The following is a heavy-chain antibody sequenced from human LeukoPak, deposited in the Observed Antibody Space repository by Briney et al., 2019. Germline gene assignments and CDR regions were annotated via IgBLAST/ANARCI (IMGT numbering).Heavy chain of an antibody. Sequence: SQTLSLTCAISGDSVSSNSAAWNWIRQYPSRGLERLGRTYYRSKWYNDYAVSVKSRITINPDTSKNQFSLQLNSVTPEDTAVYYCARSSTSWPTRPFDPWGQGTLVTVSS. D-gene: IGHD2-2*01. CDR1: GDSVSSNSAA. CDR3: ARSSTSWPTRPFDP. J-gene: IGHJ5*02. V-gene: IGHV6-1*01. CDR2: TYYRSKWYN.